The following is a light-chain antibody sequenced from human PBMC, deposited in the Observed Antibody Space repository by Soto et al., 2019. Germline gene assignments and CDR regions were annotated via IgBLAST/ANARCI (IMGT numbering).Light chain of an antibody. CDR3: QQYDNLRIT. CDR2: DAS. V-gene: IGKV1-33*01. Sequence: DIQMTQSPSSVSASVGDRVTITCRASQAISSWLAWYQQKPGKAPKLLIYDASNLETGVPSRFSGSGSGTDFTFTISSLQPEDIATYYCQQYDNLRITFGQGTRLEIK. J-gene: IGKJ5*01. CDR1: QAISSW.